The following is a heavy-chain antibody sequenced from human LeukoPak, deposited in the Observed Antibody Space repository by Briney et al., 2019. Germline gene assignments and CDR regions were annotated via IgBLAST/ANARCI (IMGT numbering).Heavy chain of an antibody. D-gene: IGHD6-19*01. J-gene: IGHJ4*02. CDR3: AREDAYSRVWSPFDY. CDR1: GFTFTSYW. V-gene: IGHV3-7*01. Sequence: GGSLRLSCAASGFTFTSYWMTWVRQAQGKGLEWVANIKQDGSDKYYVDSVKGRFTISRDNAKNSLYLQMNSLRAEDTAVYYCAREDAYSRVWSPFDYWGQGTLVTVSS. CDR2: IKQDGSDK.